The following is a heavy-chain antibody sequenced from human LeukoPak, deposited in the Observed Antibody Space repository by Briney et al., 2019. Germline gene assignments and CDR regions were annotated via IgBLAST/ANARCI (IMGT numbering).Heavy chain of an antibody. J-gene: IGHJ6*02. CDR2: ISYDGSNK. D-gene: IGHD2-21*01. V-gene: IGHV3-30*18. CDR3: AKGLLGGYYYGTDV. Sequence: GGSLRLSCAASGFTFSSYGMHWVRQAPGKGLEWVAVISYDGSNKYYADSVKGRFTISRDNSKNTLYLQMNSLRAEDTAVYYCAKGLLGGYYYGTDVWGQGTTVTVSS. CDR1: GFTFSSYG.